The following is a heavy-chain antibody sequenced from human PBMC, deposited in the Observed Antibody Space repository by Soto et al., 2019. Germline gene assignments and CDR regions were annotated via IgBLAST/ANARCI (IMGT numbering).Heavy chain of an antibody. V-gene: IGHV1-69*13. CDR1: GGTFSSYA. Sequence: SVKVSCKASGGTFSSYAISWVRQAPGQGLEWMGGIIPIFGTANYAQKFQGRVTITADESTSTAYMELSSLRSEDTAVYYCARAPHYYDSSGPADYWGQGALVTVSS. D-gene: IGHD3-22*01. J-gene: IGHJ4*02. CDR2: IIPIFGTA. CDR3: ARAPHYYDSSGPADY.